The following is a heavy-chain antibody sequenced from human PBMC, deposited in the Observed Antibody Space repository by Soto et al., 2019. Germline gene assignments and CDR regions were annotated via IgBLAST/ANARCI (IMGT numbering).Heavy chain of an antibody. D-gene: IGHD2-15*01. CDR3: ARGYCSGGSCFNWFDP. J-gene: IGHJ5*02. CDR1: GGTFSSYA. Sequence: QVQLVQSGAEVKKPGSSVKVSCKASGGTFSSYAISWVRQAPGQGLEWMGGIIPIFGTANYAQKFQGRVTITADESTSTAYMELSSLRTEDTAVYYCARGYCSGGSCFNWFDPWGQGTLVTVSS. V-gene: IGHV1-69*12. CDR2: IIPIFGTA.